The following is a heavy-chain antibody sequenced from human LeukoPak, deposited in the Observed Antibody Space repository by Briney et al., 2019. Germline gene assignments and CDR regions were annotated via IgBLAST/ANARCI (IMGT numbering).Heavy chain of an antibody. CDR2: INQDGSEK. CDR3: ARGNGSPGACDM. Sequence: GGSLRLSCAVSGFTMSNYYMIWVRQAPGKGPEWVANINQDGSEKSYVGSVKGRFTISRDNAKNLLYLQMNSLRAEDTAIYYCARGNGSPGACDMWGQGTMVTVSS. V-gene: IGHV3-7*01. D-gene: IGHD1-26*01. CDR1: GFTMSNYY. J-gene: IGHJ3*02.